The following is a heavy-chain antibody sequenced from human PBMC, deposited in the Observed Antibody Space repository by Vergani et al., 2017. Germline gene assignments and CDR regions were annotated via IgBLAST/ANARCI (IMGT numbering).Heavy chain of an antibody. CDR2: IYYSGGT. Sequence: QVQLQESGPGLVKPSETLSLTCTVSGGSISSYYWSWIRQPPGKGLEWIGYIYYSGGTNYNPSLKSQVTISVDTSKNQFSLKLSSVTAADTAVYYCARLAEYWGQGTLVTVSS. V-gene: IGHV4-59*01. CDR3: ARLAEY. CDR1: GGSISSYY. J-gene: IGHJ4*02.